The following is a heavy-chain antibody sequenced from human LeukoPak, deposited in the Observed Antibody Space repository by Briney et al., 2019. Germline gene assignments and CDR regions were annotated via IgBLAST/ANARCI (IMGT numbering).Heavy chain of an antibody. CDR2: ISSSGDST. V-gene: IGHV3-23*01. CDR3: AKDHHSSPAGF. Sequence: PGGSLRLSCAASGFTFSSSPMSWARQAPGKGLEWVSGISSSGDSTYYADSVKGRFTISRDNSMNTLYLQMNSLRAEDTAVYYCAKDHHSSPAGFWGQGTLLTVSS. CDR1: GFTFSSSP. J-gene: IGHJ4*02. D-gene: IGHD6-6*01.